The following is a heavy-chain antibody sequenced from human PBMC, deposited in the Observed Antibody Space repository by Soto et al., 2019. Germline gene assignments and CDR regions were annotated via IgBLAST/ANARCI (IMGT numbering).Heavy chain of an antibody. CDR2: IWYDGTQK. J-gene: IGHJ4*02. CDR1: GFTLNTYS. Sequence: QVQLEESGGGVVQPGRSLRLSCEASGFTLNTYSMHWVRQPPGKGLEWLAAIWYDGTQKYYADSVKGRFIISRDNSKKTWDLEMNSLSAEDTSVYYFARAGGTTVTGLWHFDSWGQGTLVTVSS. V-gene: IGHV3-33*01. CDR3: ARAGGTTVTGLWHFDS. D-gene: IGHD4-17*01.